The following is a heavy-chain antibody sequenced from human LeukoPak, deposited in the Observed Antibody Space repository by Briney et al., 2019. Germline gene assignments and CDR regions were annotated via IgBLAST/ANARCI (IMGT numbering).Heavy chain of an antibody. CDR1: GGTFSSYA. V-gene: IGHV1-69*13. J-gene: IGHJ4*02. Sequence: GASVKVSCKASGGTFSSYAISWVRQAPGQGLEWMGGIIPIFGTANYAQKFQGRVTITADESTSTAYMELSSLRSEDTAVYYCARDGGYYYDSSGYYPGPFDYWGQGTLVTVSS. CDR2: IIPIFGTA. CDR3: ARDGGYYYDSSGYYPGPFDY. D-gene: IGHD3-22*01.